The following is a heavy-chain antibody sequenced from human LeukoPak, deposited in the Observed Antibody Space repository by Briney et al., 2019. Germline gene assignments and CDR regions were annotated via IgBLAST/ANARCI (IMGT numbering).Heavy chain of an antibody. V-gene: IGHV3-23*01. CDR2: ISGSGAST. CDR3: ARGTISDY. CDR1: GFTFNTYA. J-gene: IGHJ4*02. Sequence: GGSLRLSCVVSGFTFNTYAMSWVRQAPEEGLQWVSTISGSGASTYYADSVKGRFTISRDNSKNTQSLQMNSLRAEDTAVYYCARGTISDYWGQGTLVTVSS.